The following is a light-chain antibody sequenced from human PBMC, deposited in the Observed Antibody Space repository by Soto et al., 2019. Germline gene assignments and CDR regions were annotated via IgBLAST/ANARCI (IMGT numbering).Light chain of an antibody. CDR2: EAS. V-gene: IGKV1-5*03. CDR1: QSTSTW. J-gene: IGKJ1*01. CDR3: QQYITYPYA. Sequence: DIQMTQSPSTLSASVGDRVTITCRASQSTSTWLAWYQQRPGKTPKLLISEASKLESGVPSRFSGSGSGTKFTLTISSLQPDDFAAYYCQQYITYPYAFGQGTKVEIK.